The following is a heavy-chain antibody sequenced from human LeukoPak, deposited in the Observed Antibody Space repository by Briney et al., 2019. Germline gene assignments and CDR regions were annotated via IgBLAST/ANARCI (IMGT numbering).Heavy chain of an antibody. CDR3: ARHEVTAAAGTEFDS. CDR1: GYKFTNYW. V-gene: IGHV5-51*01. J-gene: IGHJ4*02. Sequence: ESLKISCQASGYKFTNYWIGWVRQVPGKGLEWMGIIFLSDSDTRYSPSFQGQVTISADKSTSTAYLHWSTLKASDTAIYYCARHEVTAAAGTEFDSWGQGTLVTVSS. CDR2: IFLSDSDT. D-gene: IGHD6-13*01.